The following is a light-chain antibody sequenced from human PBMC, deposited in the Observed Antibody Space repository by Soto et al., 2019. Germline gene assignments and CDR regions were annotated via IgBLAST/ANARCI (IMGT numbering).Light chain of an antibody. J-gene: IGLJ1*01. CDR3: CSYAGSSFYV. Sequence: QSALTQPASVSGSPGQSITISCTGTSSVVGSYNLVSWYQQHPGKAPKLMIYEVSKRPSGVSNRFSGSKSGNTASLTISGLQAGDEADYYCCSYAGSSFYVFGTGTKVTVL. V-gene: IGLV2-23*02. CDR1: SSVVGSYNL. CDR2: EVS.